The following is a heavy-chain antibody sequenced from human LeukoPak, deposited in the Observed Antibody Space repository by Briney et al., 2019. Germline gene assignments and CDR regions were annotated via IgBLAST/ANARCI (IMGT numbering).Heavy chain of an antibody. CDR3: ATHMVRGVISGYFDL. J-gene: IGHJ2*01. Sequence: PSETLSLTCTVSGGSISSYYWSWIRQPPGKGLEWIGYIYYSGSTNYNPSLKSRVTISVDTSKNQFSLKLSSVTAADTAVYYCATHMVRGVISGYFDLWGRGTLVTVSS. CDR1: GGSISSYY. CDR2: IYYSGST. V-gene: IGHV4-59*08. D-gene: IGHD3-10*01.